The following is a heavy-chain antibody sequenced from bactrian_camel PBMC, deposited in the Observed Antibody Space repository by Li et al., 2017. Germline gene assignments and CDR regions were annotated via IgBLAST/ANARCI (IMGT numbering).Heavy chain of an antibody. D-gene: IGHD7*01. CDR1: GYTFNSCG. V-gene: IGHV3S55*01. J-gene: IGHJ4*01. CDR2: FVSEGGT. Sequence: HVQLVESGGGSVQAGGSLKLSCAASGYTFNSCGMGWYRQTPGKARELVAIFVSEGGTYDRDSVKGRFTITKDVAKNTLYLQMNSLRPEDTAMYFCVAGRGRMGQGTQVTVS.